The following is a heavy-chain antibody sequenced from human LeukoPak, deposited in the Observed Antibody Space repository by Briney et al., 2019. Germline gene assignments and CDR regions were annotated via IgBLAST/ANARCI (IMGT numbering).Heavy chain of an antibody. Sequence: PGGSLRLSCAASGFTFSSYATSWVRQAPGKGLEWVSAISGSGGTTYYADSVKGRFTISRDNSKNTLYLQMNSLRAEDTAVYYCANGVASSGWPNWGQGTLVTVSA. CDR1: GFTFSSYA. CDR2: ISGSGGTT. J-gene: IGHJ4*02. V-gene: IGHV3-23*01. D-gene: IGHD6-19*01. CDR3: ANGVASSGWPN.